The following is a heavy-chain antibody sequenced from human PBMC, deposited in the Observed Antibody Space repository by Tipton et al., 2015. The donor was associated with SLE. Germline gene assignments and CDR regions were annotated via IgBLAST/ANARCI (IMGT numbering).Heavy chain of an antibody. CDR2: IHISGRT. V-gene: IGHV4-61*02. D-gene: IGHD3-3*01. CDR3: ARDPPFWSGYYGDYYYMDV. J-gene: IGHJ6*03. CDR1: GGSISSGSYY. Sequence: TLSLTCTVSGGSISSGSYYWSWTRQPAGKGLEWIGGIHISGRTNYNPSLKSRVTISVDTSKNQFSLKVSSVTAADTAVYYCARDPPFWSGYYGDYYYMDVWGKGTTVTVSS.